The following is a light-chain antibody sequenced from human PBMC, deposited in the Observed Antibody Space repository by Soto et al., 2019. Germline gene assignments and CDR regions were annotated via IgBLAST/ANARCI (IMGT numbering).Light chain of an antibody. CDR2: YAS. CDR1: ESVHRN. V-gene: IGKV3-15*01. J-gene: IGKJ3*01. Sequence: EMVMTQSPATLSVSPGERVTLSCRASESVHRNLAWYQQKPGQGPSLLIYYASTRATGVPDRFTGSGSGTEFTLTISSLQSEDSGVYHCQHYSNWPPTSGPGTKVEIK. CDR3: QHYSNWPPT.